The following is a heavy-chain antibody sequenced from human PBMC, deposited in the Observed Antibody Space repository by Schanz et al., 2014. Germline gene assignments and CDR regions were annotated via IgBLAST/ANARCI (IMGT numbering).Heavy chain of an antibody. Sequence: VQLLESGGGVVQPGGSLRLSCAASGFTFSSYWMHWVRQAPGKGLVWVSRINSDDTTKTYADSVKGRFTITRDIAKNSLSLQMNSLRAEDTAVYYCARGYSNIWSPMAYWGQGTLVAVSS. D-gene: IGHD6-13*01. CDR3: ARGYSNIWSPMAY. J-gene: IGHJ4*02. CDR1: GFTFSSYW. CDR2: INSDDTTK. V-gene: IGHV3-74*03.